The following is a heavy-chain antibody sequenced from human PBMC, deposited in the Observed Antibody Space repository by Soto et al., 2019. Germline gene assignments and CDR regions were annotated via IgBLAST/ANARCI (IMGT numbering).Heavy chain of an antibody. Sequence: SATLSLTGAVYGGSFRGYYWSWLRQPPGKWLEWIGEIDHSGGTDYNPSLKSRVTISIDTSKNQFSLKLSSVTATDTAVYYCARGSTRAVREVDQYYGMDVWGQWSTVTVSS. V-gene: IGHV4-34*01. CDR1: GGSFRGYY. CDR3: ARGSTRAVREVDQYYGMDV. J-gene: IGHJ6*02. D-gene: IGHD3-10*01. CDR2: IDHSGGT.